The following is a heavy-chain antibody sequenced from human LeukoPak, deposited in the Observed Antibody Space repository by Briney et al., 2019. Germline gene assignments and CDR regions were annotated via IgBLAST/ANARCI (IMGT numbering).Heavy chain of an antibody. J-gene: IGHJ6*03. CDR3: ARRLYNYDSSGYHDPYYYYYMDV. CDR2: ISAYNGNT. Sequence: ASVKVSCKASGYTFTSYGISWVRQAPGQGLEWMGWISAYNGNTNYAQKLQGRVTMTTDTSTSTAYMELRSLRSDDTAVYYCARRLYNYDSSGYHDPYYYYYMDVWGKGTTVTVPS. CDR1: GYTFTSYG. D-gene: IGHD3-22*01. V-gene: IGHV1-18*01.